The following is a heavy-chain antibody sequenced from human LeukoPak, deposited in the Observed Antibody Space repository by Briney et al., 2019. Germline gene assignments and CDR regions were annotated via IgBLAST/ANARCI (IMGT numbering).Heavy chain of an antibody. CDR1: GYSITSAYY. J-gene: IGHJ4*02. V-gene: IGHV4-38-2*02. Sequence: SETLSLTCTVSGYSITSAYYWGWIRQPPGKGLEWIGSFFLKGSTYYNPSLKSRVTISVDTSKNQFSLKLSSVTAADTAVYYCAREYHDFWSGYYSDYWGQGTLVTVSS. CDR3: AREYHDFWSGYYSDY. CDR2: FFLKGST. D-gene: IGHD3-3*01.